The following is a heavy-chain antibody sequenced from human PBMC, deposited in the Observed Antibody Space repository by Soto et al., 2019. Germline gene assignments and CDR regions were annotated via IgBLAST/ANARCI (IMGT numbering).Heavy chain of an antibody. D-gene: IGHD2-21*01. J-gene: IGHJ5*02. V-gene: IGHV3-7*01. CDR1: GFTFSNYW. CDR2: IKQDGGES. CDR3: ASARHIGP. Sequence: GGSLSRSCSASGFTFSNYWMSWVRQAPGKGLEWVANIKQDGGESNYADSVKGRFTISRDNAENSLYLQMTSLRAEDTAVYYCASARHIGPWGQGTLVTVS.